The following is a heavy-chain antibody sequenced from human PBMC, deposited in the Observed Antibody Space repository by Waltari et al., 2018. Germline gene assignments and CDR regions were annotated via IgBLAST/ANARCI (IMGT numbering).Heavy chain of an antibody. CDR3: APLGASSLTLTA. D-gene: IGHD1-26*01. J-gene: IGHJ4*02. CDR2: IMGRGSPT. CDR1: GFTFSTYG. V-gene: IGHV3-48*01. Sequence: EVQLVESGGGLVQPGGSLRLSCAASGFTFSTYGMNWVRQAPGKGLGWVSHIMGRGSPTYYADSVKGRFTISRDNAMNSLYLQMNSLRAEDTAVYYCAPLGASSLTLTAWGQGTLVTVSS.